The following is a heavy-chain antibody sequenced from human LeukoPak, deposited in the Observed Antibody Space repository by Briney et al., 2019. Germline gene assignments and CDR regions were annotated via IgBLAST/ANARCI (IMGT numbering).Heavy chain of an antibody. Sequence: GGSLRLSCAASGFTFSNYVMSWVRQAPGKGLEWVSGISRSGGSTYYAESVKGRFTISRDDSKNTLYLQMNSLRAEDTAVFYCARGSPSLYYYMSVWREGTTATVSS. CDR3: ARGSPSLYYYMSV. J-gene: IGHJ6*01. CDR1: GFTFSNYV. CDR2: ISRSGGST. D-gene: IGHD2-2*01. V-gene: IGHV3-23*01.